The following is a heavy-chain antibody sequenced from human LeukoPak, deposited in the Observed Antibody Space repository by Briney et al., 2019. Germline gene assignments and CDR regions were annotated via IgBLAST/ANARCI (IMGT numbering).Heavy chain of an antibody. Sequence: SETLSLTCAVYGGSFSGYYWSWIRQPPGKGLEWIGEINHSGSTNYNPSLKSRVTISVDTSKTQFSLKLSSVTAADTAVYYCARVKRFWSGYYYWFDPWGQGTLVTVSS. D-gene: IGHD3-3*01. J-gene: IGHJ5*02. CDR3: ARVKRFWSGYYYWFDP. CDR1: GGSFSGYY. CDR2: INHSGST. V-gene: IGHV4-34*01.